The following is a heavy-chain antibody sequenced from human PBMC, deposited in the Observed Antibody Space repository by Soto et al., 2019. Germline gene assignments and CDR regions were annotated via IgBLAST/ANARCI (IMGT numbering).Heavy chain of an antibody. CDR3: ARGRSLNTNMDY. CDR2: ISSSRGYV. Sequence: EVQLVESGGGLVKPGESLRLSCAASGFTFSSYSMNWVRQAPGKGLEWVSSISSSRGYVSYADSVKGRFTISRDNAKNSRYLQMDSLRAEDTAVYYCARGRSLNTNMDYLGQGTLVTVSS. CDR1: GFTFSSYS. J-gene: IGHJ4*02. V-gene: IGHV3-21*01. D-gene: IGHD2-15*01.